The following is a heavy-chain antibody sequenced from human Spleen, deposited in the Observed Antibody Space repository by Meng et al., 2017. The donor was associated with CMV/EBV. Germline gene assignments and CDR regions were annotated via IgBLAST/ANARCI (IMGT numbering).Heavy chain of an antibody. CDR1: GGSFSGYY. CDR2: IMDGGDS. CDR3: ARGLRVVVPAAIRWFDP. J-gene: IGHJ5*02. V-gene: IGHV4-34*01. D-gene: IGHD2-2*01. Sequence: SETLSLTCAVYGGSFSGYYLTWIRQSPGKGLEWMGEIMDGGDSKFNPSLKSRVTISVDTSKNQFSLRLTSVTAADTAVYYCARGLRVVVPAAIRWFDPWGQGTLVTVSS.